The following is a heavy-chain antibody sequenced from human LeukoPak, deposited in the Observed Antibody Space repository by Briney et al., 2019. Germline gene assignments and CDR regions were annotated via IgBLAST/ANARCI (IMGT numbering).Heavy chain of an antibody. D-gene: IGHD6-19*01. CDR3: ARDFSPYTNGWYAGY. CDR1: GFTFSSYA. CDR2: ISYDGNNK. J-gene: IGHJ4*02. Sequence: GGSLRLSCAASGFTFSSYAIHWVRQAPGKGLEWVAVISYDGNNKYYADSVRGRFTISRDNSKDTLYLQMNSLRAEDTAVYYCARDFSPYTNGWYAGYWGQGTLVTVSS. V-gene: IGHV3-30-3*01.